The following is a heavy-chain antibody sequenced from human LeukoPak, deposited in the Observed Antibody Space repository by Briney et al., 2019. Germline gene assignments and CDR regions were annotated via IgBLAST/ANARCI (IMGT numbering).Heavy chain of an antibody. J-gene: IGHJ4*02. D-gene: IGHD3/OR15-3a*01. CDR2: ISGSGVST. V-gene: IGHV3-23*01. CDR3: ARGGTFLDDLTYNYYFDY. CDR1: GFTFSSYG. Sequence: PGGTLRLSCAASGFTFSSYGLSWVRQAPGEGLEWVSAISGSGVSTYYADSVKGRFTISRDNSKNTLYLQMNSLRAEDTAVYYCARGGTFLDDLTYNYYFDYWGQGTLVTVSS.